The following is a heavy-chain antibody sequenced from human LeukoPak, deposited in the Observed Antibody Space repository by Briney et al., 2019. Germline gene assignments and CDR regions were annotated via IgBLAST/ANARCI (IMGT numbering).Heavy chain of an antibody. CDR2: ISWNSDKI. D-gene: IGHD2-21*01. CDR3: AKSGVFQGYYFYYMDV. Sequence: GGSLRLSCAASGFTFSRYTMSWVRQAPGKGLEWVSGISWNSDKIGYADSVKGRFTISRDNAKKSLYLQMNSPKPEDTALYYCAKSGVFQGYYFYYMDVWGKGTTVTISS. CDR1: GFTFSRYT. J-gene: IGHJ6*03. V-gene: IGHV3-9*01.